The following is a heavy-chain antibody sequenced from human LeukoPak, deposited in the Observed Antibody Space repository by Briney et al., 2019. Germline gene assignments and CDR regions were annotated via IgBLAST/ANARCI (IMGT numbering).Heavy chain of an antibody. CDR3: ARADDILTGHFDY. D-gene: IGHD3-9*01. CDR2: INPNSGGT. Sequence: GASVKVSCKAYGYTFTGYYMHWVRQAPGQGLEWMGWINPNSGGTNYAQKFQGWVTMTRDTSISTAYMELSRLRSDDTAVYYCARADDILTGHFDYWGQGTLVTVSS. CDR1: GYTFTGYY. J-gene: IGHJ4*02. V-gene: IGHV1-2*04.